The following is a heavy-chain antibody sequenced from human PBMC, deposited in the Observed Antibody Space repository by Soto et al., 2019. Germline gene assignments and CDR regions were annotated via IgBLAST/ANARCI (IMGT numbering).Heavy chain of an antibody. CDR2: ITYGGTNM. D-gene: IGHD2-8*01. V-gene: IGHV3-48*03. CDR3: ARPSTNGWLIDSYHIGY. J-gene: IGHJ4*02. Sequence: PXGSLRLSCADSEFTFSSYDINWVRQAPGKGLEWVSVITYGGTNMCYADSVKGRFTISRENAKNSLYLQMSNLRAEDTAVYYCARPSTNGWLIDSYHIGYWGQGTLVTVSS. CDR1: EFTFSSYD.